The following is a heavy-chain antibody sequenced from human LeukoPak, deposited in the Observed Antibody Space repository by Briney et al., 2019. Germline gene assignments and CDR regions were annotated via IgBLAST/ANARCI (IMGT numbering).Heavy chain of an antibody. CDR2: ISGSGGST. D-gene: IGHD3-22*01. V-gene: IGHV3-23*01. Sequence: GSLRLSCAASGFTFSSYAMSWVRQAPGKGLEWVSAISGSGGSTYYADSVKGRFTISRDNSKNTLYLQMNSLRAEDTAVYYCAKTYYYDSSGLYYFDYWGQGTLVTVSS. CDR1: GFTFSSYA. CDR3: AKTYYYDSSGLYYFDY. J-gene: IGHJ4*02.